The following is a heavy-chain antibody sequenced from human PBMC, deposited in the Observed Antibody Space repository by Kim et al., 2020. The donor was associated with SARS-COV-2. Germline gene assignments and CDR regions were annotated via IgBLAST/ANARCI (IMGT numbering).Heavy chain of an antibody. Sequence: GGSLRLSCAASGLTFRSYEMNWVRQAPGKGLEWVSYISGSGSSTYYADSVKGRFTISRDNAKNSLYLQMNGLRAEDTAVYYCAREVVVSPDDFDIWGQGTMVTVSS. D-gene: IGHD3-22*01. CDR1: GLTFRSYE. CDR2: ISGSGSST. CDR3: AREVVVSPDDFDI. V-gene: IGHV3-48*03. J-gene: IGHJ3*02.